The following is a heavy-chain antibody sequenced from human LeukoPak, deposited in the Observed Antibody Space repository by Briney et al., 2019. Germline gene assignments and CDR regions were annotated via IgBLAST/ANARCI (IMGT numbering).Heavy chain of an antibody. CDR3: ARTQSQSGSYRYYYGY. D-gene: IGHD1-26*01. Sequence: SETLSLTCSVSGASVGSAGYHWSWIRQPPGGGLEWVGYVYYVSSTNYNPSLKSRVTMSVDPSRNQFSLKLNSVTAADTTVYYCARTQSQSGSYRYYYGYWGQGTPVTVSS. V-gene: IGHV4-61*08. CDR2: VYYVSST. J-gene: IGHJ4*02. CDR1: GASVGSAGYH.